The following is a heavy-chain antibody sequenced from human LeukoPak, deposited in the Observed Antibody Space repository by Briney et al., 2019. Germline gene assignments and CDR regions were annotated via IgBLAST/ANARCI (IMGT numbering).Heavy chain of an antibody. CDR3: ARDDLRVSNYFDY. V-gene: IGHV3-48*02. CDR2: ISTSSDTI. J-gene: IGHJ4*02. D-gene: IGHD3-10*01. Sequence: GGSLRLSCAASGFTFSSYSMNWVRQAPGKGLEWVSHISTSSDTIYYADSVKGRFTISRDNAKNSLYLQMNSLRDEDTAVYYCARDDLRVSNYFDYWGQGTLVTVSS. CDR1: GFTFSSYS.